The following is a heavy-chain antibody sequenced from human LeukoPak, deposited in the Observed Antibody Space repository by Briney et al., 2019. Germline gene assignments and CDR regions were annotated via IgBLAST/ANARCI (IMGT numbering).Heavy chain of an antibody. D-gene: IGHD5-18*01. CDR2: IYHSGST. CDR1: GGSISSGGYS. J-gene: IGHJ4*02. CDR3: ARGYSYAWGTPFDY. Sequence: PSETLSLTCAVSGGSISSGGYSWSWLRQPPGKGLEWIGYIYHSGSTYYNPSLKSRVTISVDRSKNQFSLKLSSVTAADTAVYYCARGYSYAWGTPFDYWGQGTLVTVSS. V-gene: IGHV4-30-2*01.